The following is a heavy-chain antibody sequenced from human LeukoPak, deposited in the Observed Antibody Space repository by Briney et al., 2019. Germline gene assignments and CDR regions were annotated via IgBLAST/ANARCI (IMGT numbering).Heavy chain of an antibody. V-gene: IGHV4-31*03. D-gene: IGHD3-16*01. CDR1: GGSISSSGYY. CDR3: ARGVTGWFGGFDY. CDR2: IYYSGST. Sequence: SETLSLTCTVSGGSISSSGYYWSWIRQHPGKGLEWVGYIYYSGSTDYNPSLKSRVTISMDTSKNHFSLKLSSVTAADTAVYYCARGVTGWFGGFDYWGQGTLVTVSS. J-gene: IGHJ4*02.